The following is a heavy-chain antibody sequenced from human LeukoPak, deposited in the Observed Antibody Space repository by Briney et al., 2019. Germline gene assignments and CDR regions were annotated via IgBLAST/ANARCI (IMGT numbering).Heavy chain of an antibody. Sequence: EASVKVSCKASGGTFSSYAISWVRQAPGQGLEWMGAIIPIFGTANYAQKFQGRVTITTDESTSTAYMELSSLRSEDTAVYYCASDYYDSSGYPHDAFDIWGQGTMVTVSS. CDR1: GGTFSSYA. CDR2: IIPIFGTA. CDR3: ASDYYDSSGYPHDAFDI. D-gene: IGHD3-22*01. J-gene: IGHJ3*02. V-gene: IGHV1-69*05.